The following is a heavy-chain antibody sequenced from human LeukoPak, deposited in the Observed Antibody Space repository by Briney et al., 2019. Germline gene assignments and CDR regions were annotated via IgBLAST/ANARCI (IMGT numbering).Heavy chain of an antibody. CDR1: GFTFSSYE. J-gene: IGHJ4*02. CDR3: ARGRSARES. D-gene: IGHD1-26*01. Sequence: GGSLRLSCATSGFTFSSYEMNWVRQAPGKGLEWVSYISSGGDIIYYADSVKGPFTISRDNARKSLYLQMDSLRAEDTALYYCARGRSARESWGQGTLVTVSS. CDR2: ISSGGDII. V-gene: IGHV3-48*03.